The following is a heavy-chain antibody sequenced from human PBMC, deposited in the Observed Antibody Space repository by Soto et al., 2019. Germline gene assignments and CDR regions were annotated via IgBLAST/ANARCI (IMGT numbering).Heavy chain of an antibody. CDR3: ARARRRDGYNYFNYFDY. CDR2: IIPIFGTA. J-gene: IGHJ4*02. Sequence: QVQLVQSGAEVTKPGSSVKVSCKASGGTFSSYAISWVRQAPGQGLEWMGGIIPIFGTANYAQKFQGRVTITADESTSTAYMELSSLRSEDTAVYYCARARRRDGYNYFNYFDYWGQGTLVTVSS. V-gene: IGHV1-69*01. CDR1: GGTFSSYA. D-gene: IGHD5-12*01.